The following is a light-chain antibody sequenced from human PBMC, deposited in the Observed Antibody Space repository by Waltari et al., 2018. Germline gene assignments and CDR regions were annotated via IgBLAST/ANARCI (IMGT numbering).Light chain of an antibody. V-gene: IGLV2-14*01. J-gene: IGLJ1*01. CDR1: STDVGGYNY. CDR3: SSYTSSSTHYV. Sequence: QSALTQPASVSGSPGQSITISCTGPSTDVGGYNYFSWYQQHPGKAPKLMIYEVSNRPSGVSNRFSGSKSGNTASLTISGLQAEDEAHYYCSSYTSSSTHYVFGTGTKVTVL. CDR2: EVS.